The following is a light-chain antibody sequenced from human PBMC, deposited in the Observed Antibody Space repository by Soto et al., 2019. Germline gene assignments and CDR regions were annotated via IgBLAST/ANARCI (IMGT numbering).Light chain of an antibody. CDR2: DAS. CDR1: QSVGSY. CDR3: QQRSNWPPD. Sequence: DIVLTQSPATLSLSPGERAALSCRASQSVGSYLAWYQQKPGQAPRLVIYDASARATGIPARFSGSGSGTDLTLTISSLEPEDFAVYYCQQRSNWPPDFGGGTKVEIK. J-gene: IGKJ4*01. V-gene: IGKV3-11*01.